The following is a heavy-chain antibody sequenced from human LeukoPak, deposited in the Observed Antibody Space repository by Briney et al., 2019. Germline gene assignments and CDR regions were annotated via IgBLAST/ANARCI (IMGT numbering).Heavy chain of an antibody. CDR3: ARGGCFGETFRHYYYYYMDG. Sequence: PGWSLTVSCPASGFTFSRYWMSWVRQAPGKGLEGVANIKQDGSEKYYVDSVKGRFTLSRDNAKNSLYLQMNRLRAEDTAVYYCARGGCFGETFRHYYYYYMDGWGKGTTVTTSS. D-gene: IGHD3-16*01. V-gene: IGHV3-7*03. CDR1: GFTFSRYW. J-gene: IGHJ6*03. CDR2: IKQDGSEK.